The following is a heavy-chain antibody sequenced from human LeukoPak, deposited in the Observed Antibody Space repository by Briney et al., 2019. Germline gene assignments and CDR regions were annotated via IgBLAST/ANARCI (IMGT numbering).Heavy chain of an antibody. Sequence: ASVKVSCKASGYIFTSYFKHWVRQAPGQGLDWMGIINPSGGSTSYAQKFQGRVTMTRDTSTSTVYMELSSLRSEDTAVYYCARDSADYGDYDYWGQGTLVTVSS. CDR3: ARDSADYGDYDY. V-gene: IGHV1-46*01. D-gene: IGHD4-17*01. J-gene: IGHJ4*02. CDR2: INPSGGST. CDR1: GYIFTSYF.